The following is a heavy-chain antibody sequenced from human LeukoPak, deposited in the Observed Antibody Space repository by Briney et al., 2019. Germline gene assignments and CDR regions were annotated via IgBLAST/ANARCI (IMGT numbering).Heavy chain of an antibody. CDR3: ARGTLDTAMVIDAFDI. J-gene: IGHJ3*02. CDR2: ISSSSSYI. CDR1: GFTFSSYS. D-gene: IGHD5-18*01. Sequence: PGGSLRLSCAASGFTFSSYSMNWVRQAPGKGLEWVSSISSSSSYIYYADSVKGRFTISRDNAKNSLYLQMNSLRAEDTAVYYCARGTLDTAMVIDAFDIWGQGTMVTVSS. V-gene: IGHV3-21*01.